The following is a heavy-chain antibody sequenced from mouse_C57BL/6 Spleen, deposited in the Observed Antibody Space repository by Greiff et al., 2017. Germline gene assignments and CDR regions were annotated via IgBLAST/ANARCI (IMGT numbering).Heavy chain of an antibody. V-gene: IGHV1-26*01. J-gene: IGHJ2*01. CDR1: GYTFTDYY. CDR3: ARDVDRDYFDY. D-gene: IGHD3-1*01. CDR2: INPNNGGT. Sequence: VQLQQSGPELVKPGASVKISCKASGYTFTDYYMNWVKQSHGKSLEWIGDINPNNGGTSYNQKFKGKATLTVDKSSSTAYMELRSLTSEDSAVYYCARDVDRDYFDYWGQGTTLTVSS.